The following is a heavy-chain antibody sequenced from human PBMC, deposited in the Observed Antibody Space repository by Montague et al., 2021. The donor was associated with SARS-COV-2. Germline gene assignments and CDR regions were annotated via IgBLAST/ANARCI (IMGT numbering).Heavy chain of an antibody. V-gene: IGHV4-39*02. D-gene: IGHD3-22*01. CDR2: IYYTGNT. CDR3: ARLKRYFDSSGSPSAFDF. CDR1: GGSITNNIYY. Sequence: SETLSLTCTVSGGSITNNIYYWAWIRQPPGKGLDWIGSIYYTGNTYYNPSLKSLVTISVVTSKNHFTLKLSSVTAAETAVYYCARLKRYFDSSGSPSAFDFWGQGTKVTVSS. J-gene: IGHJ3*01.